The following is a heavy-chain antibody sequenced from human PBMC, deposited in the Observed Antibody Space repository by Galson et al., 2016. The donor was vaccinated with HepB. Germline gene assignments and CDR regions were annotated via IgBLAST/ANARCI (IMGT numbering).Heavy chain of an antibody. Sequence: SLRLSCAASGFTFSSYGMHWVRQAPGKGLEWVSGISWNSGSIDYADSVKGRFTISRDNAKNSLYLQMNSLRAEDTALYYCAKDRGTTNSRGHGMDVWGQGTTVTVSS. CDR2: ISWNSGSI. D-gene: IGHD2/OR15-2a*01. V-gene: IGHV3-9*01. J-gene: IGHJ6*02. CDR1: GFTFSSYG. CDR3: AKDRGTTNSRGHGMDV.